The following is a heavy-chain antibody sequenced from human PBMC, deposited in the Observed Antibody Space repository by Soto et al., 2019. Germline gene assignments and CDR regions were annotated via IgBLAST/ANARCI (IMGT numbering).Heavy chain of an antibody. CDR1: GYTFTDYA. V-gene: IGHV1-3*04. J-gene: IGHJ6*02. CDR2: INTVNGNT. Sequence: ASVKVSCKASGYTFTDYAIHWVRQAPGQRLEWMGWINTVNGNTKYSQNLQARVTVTRDTSASTAYMELTSLRSEDTAVYYCAREPNHYGMDVWGQGTTVTVSS. CDR3: AREPNHYGMDV.